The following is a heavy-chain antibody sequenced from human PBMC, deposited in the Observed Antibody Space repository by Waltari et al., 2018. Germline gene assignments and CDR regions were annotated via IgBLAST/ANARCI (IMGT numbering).Heavy chain of an antibody. Sequence: EVQLVESGGGLVKPGGSLRLSCAASGCTFSSYSMNWVRQAPGKGLEWVSSISSSSSDIYYADSVKSRFTITRDNAKNTLYLHMNSLRSEDTAVYYCARSVATIQSYFDYWGQGTLVTVSS. V-gene: IGHV3-21*01. CDR2: ISSSSSDI. CDR1: GCTFSSYS. D-gene: IGHD5-12*01. CDR3: ARSVATIQSYFDY. J-gene: IGHJ4*02.